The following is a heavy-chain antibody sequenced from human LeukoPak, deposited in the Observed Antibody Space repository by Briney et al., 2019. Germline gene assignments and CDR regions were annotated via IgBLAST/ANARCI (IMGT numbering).Heavy chain of an antibody. V-gene: IGHV4-38-2*01. CDR1: GYSISSGYY. CDR3: ARQGYDFWSGYYHYYYYMDV. Sequence: PSETLSLTCAVSGYSISSGYYWGWIRQPPGKGLEWIGSIYHSGSTYYNPSLKSRVTISVDTSKNQFSLKLSSVTAADTAVYYCARQGYDFWSGYYHYYYYMDVWGKGTTVTVSS. J-gene: IGHJ6*03. D-gene: IGHD3-3*01. CDR2: IYHSGST.